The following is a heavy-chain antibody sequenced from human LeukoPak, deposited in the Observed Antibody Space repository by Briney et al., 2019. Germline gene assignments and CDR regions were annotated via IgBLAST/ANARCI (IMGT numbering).Heavy chain of an antibody. V-gene: IGHV4-59*01. CDR1: GGSISSYY. CDR2: IYYSGRT. D-gene: IGHD5-12*01. J-gene: IGHJ5*02. Sequence: SETLSLTCTVSGGSISSYYWSWIRQPPGKGLEWIGYIYYSGRTNYNPSLKSRVTISVDTPKNQFSLKLSSVTAADTAVYYCARDRGYSGYGVGYNYFDPWGQGTLVTVSS. CDR3: ARDRGYSGYGVGYNYFDP.